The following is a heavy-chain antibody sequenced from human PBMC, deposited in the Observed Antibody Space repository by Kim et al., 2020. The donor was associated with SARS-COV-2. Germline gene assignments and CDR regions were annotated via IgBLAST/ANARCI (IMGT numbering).Heavy chain of an antibody. CDR1: GGSISSSNSH. CDR2: VHYSGST. V-gene: IGHV4-39*02. J-gene: IGHJ5*02. Sequence: SETLSLTCTVSGGSISSSNSHWGWLRQAQGKGRDGIVSVHYSGSTFYTPSLKSTVTISVDTSENHLSLKLTSATAADTAYYYCPVLEMTGLGGRGCFDP. D-gene: IGHD1-26*01. CDR3: PVLEMTGLGGRGCFDP.